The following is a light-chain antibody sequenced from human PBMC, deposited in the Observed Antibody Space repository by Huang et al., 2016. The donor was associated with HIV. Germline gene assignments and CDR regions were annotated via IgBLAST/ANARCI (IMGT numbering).Light chain of an antibody. CDR2: SAS. J-gene: IGKJ2*01. V-gene: IGKV1-39*01. CDR1: ENIRRY. CDR3: QGSLSIPHT. Sequence: DIQMTQSPSSLSASVGDRVTITCRASENIRRYLNWYQQKPGKPPKLLIHSASTLQSGFPSRFSGSGAGTDFTLTITSLQPEDFATYYCQGSLSIPHTFGQGTNLEIK.